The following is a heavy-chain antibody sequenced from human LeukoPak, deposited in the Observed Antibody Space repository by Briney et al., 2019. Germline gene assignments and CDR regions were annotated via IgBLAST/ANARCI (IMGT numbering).Heavy chain of an antibody. J-gene: IGHJ4*02. CDR3: ARDERYDSSGYPFDY. V-gene: IGHV1-46*01. CDR2: INPSGGST. Sequence: ASVKVSCKASGYTFTSYYMHWVRQAPGQGLEWMGIINPSGGSTSYAQKFQGRVTMTRDMSTSTVYMELSSLRSDDTAVYYCARDERYDSSGYPFDYWGQGTLVTVSS. D-gene: IGHD3-22*01. CDR1: GYTFTSYY.